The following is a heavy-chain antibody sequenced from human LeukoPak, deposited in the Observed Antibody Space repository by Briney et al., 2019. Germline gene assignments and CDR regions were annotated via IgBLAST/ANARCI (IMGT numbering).Heavy chain of an antibody. V-gene: IGHV3-30*03. CDR3: ARDRAPYYSYSGMAV. D-gene: IGHD2-21*01. Sequence: GRSLRLSCTASGFNFNTYAVHWVRQAPGEGLEWVALISYDGNNKYCPDSVKGRFTISRDNTKNTLYLQMSSLRVEDTAVYYCARDRAPYYSYSGMAVWGQGTAVTVSS. CDR1: GFNFNTYA. CDR2: ISYDGNNK. J-gene: IGHJ6*02.